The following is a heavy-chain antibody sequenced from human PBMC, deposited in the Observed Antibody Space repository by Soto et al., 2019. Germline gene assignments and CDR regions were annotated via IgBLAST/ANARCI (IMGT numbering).Heavy chain of an antibody. CDR2: IYYSGST. J-gene: IGHJ4*02. CDR3: ARGRALGFWKSEFDY. CDR1: GGSISSSSYY. Sequence: SETLSLTCTVSGGSISSSSYYWGWIRQPPGKGLEWIGSIYYSGSTYYNPSLKSRVTISVDTSKNQFSLKLSSVTAADTAVYYCARGRALGFWKSEFDYWGQGTLVTVSS. V-gene: IGHV4-39*01. D-gene: IGHD3-3*01.